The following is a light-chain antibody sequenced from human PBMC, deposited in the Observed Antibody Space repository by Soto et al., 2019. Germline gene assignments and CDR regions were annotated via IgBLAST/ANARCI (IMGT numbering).Light chain of an antibody. CDR2: DVS. J-gene: IGLJ2*01. V-gene: IGLV2-14*01. CDR3: SSYTSSSTYVV. Sequence: QSALTQPASVSGSPGQSITISCTGTSSDVCGYNYVSWYQQHPGKAPKLMIYDVSNRPSGVSNRCSGSKSGNTASLTISGLQAEDEGDYYCSSYTSSSTYVVFGGGTKLTVL. CDR1: SSDVCGYNY.